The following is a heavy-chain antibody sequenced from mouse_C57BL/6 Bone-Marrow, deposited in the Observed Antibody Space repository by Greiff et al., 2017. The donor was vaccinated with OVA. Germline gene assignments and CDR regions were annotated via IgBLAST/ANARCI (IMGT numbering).Heavy chain of an antibody. J-gene: IGHJ3*01. V-gene: IGHV1-81*01. CDR2: IYPRSGNT. Sequence: QVQLKESGAELARPGASVKLSCKASGYTFTSYGISWVKQRTGQGLEWIGEIYPRSGNTYYNEKFKGKATLTADKSSSTAYMELGSLTSEDSAVYFCARRPWFAYWGQGTLVTVSA. CDR1: GYTFTSYG. CDR3: ARRPWFAY.